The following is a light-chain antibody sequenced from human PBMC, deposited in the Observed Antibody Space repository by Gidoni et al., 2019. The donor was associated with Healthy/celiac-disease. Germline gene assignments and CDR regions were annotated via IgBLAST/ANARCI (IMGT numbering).Light chain of an antibody. Sequence: DIQMTQSPSSLSASVGDRVTITCRASQSISSYFNWYQQKPGKAPKLLIYAASSLQSGVPSRFSGSGSGTDFTLTISSLQPEDFATYYCQQRYSTPIFTFGPGTTVDIK. V-gene: IGKV1-39*01. CDR2: AAS. J-gene: IGKJ3*01. CDR3: QQRYSTPIFT. CDR1: QSISSY.